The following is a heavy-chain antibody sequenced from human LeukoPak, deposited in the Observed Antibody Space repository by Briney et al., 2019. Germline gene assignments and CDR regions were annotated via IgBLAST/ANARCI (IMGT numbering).Heavy chain of an antibody. CDR1: GFTVSSNY. J-gene: IGHJ4*02. CDR3: ASHDYGDYGHSDY. CDR2: IYSDGST. V-gene: IGHV3-66*04. Sequence: GGSLRLSCAASGFTVSSNYMSWVRQAPGKGLEWVSVIYSDGSTYYADSVKGRFTISRDNSKNTLYLQMNSLRAEDTAVYYCASHDYGDYGHSDYWGQGTLVTVSS. D-gene: IGHD4-17*01.